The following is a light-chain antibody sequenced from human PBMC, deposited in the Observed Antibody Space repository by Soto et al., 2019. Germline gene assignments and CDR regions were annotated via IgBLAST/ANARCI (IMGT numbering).Light chain of an antibody. CDR1: SSNIGNNY. CDR3: GTWDSSLSGVV. V-gene: IGLV1-51*01. Sequence: QSVLTQPPSVSAAPGQKVTISCSGSSSNIGNNYVSWYQQLPGTAPKLLIYDTYKRPSGIPDRFSGSKSGTSATLGITGLQTGDEAGYYCGTWDSSLSGVVFGGGTKLTVL. CDR2: DTY. J-gene: IGLJ2*01.